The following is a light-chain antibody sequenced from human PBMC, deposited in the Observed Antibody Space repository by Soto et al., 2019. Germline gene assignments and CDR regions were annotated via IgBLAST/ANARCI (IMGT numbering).Light chain of an antibody. Sequence: QSVLTQPASVSGSPGQSITISCTGTSSDGGGYNYVSWYQQHPGKAPKLMIYEVSNRPSGVSNRFSGSKSGNTASLTISGLQAEDEADYYCSSYTSSSTTFYVFGTGTKLTVL. CDR1: SSDGGGYNY. CDR3: SSYTSSSTTFYV. CDR2: EVS. V-gene: IGLV2-14*01. J-gene: IGLJ1*01.